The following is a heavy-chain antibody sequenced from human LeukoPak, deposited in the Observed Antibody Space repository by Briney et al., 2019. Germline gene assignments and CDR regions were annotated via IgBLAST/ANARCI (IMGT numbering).Heavy chain of an antibody. Sequence: GGSLRLSCAASGFTFSSYSMNWVRQAPRKGLEWVSSISSSSYIYYADSVKGRFTISRDNAKNSLYLQMNSLRAEDTSVYYCARVRLQEDDRGQGTLVTVSS. CDR2: ISSSSYI. V-gene: IGHV3-21*01. CDR1: GFTFSSYS. J-gene: IGHJ4*02. CDR3: ARVRLQEDD. D-gene: IGHD5-12*01.